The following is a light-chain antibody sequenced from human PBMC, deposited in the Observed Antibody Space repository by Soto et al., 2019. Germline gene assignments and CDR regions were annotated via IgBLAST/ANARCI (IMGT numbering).Light chain of an antibody. V-gene: IGKV1-33*01. J-gene: IGKJ2*01. Sequence: DIQMTQSPSSLSASVGDRVTITCQASQDISNYLNWYQQKPGKPPKLLIYDASNLETGVPSRFRWRGSQTDFTLTISSLQPEESATSYFQQDDNLPVAFGQGTKLEIK. CDR1: QDISNY. CDR2: DAS. CDR3: QQDDNLPVA.